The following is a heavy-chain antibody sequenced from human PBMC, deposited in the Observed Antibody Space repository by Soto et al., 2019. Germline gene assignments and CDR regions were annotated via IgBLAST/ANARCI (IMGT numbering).Heavy chain of an antibody. CDR1: GYTFNTYG. D-gene: IGHD6-19*01. J-gene: IGHJ5*02. CDR2: ISASNGNT. V-gene: IGHV1-18*01. CDR3: AREAGFSCDNCNLFGLYWLDP. Sequence: QVQLVQSGAEVKMPGASVKVSCKASGYTFNTYGISWVRQAPGQGLEWMGWISASNGNTNYAQKVQGRVTMTTDTSTSTAYVELRCLRSHDTAVYYYAREAGFSCDNCNLFGLYWLDPWGQGNLVTVSS.